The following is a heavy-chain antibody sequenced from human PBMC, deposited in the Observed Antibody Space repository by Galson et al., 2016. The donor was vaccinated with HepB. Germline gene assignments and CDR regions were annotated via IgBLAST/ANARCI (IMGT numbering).Heavy chain of an antibody. CDR1: GFAFSSHS. D-gene: IGHD2-15*01. J-gene: IGHJ4*02. CDR2: SSGSSDKI. V-gene: IGHV3-48*04. CDR3: TRGGCNYGGCHSTIDS. Sequence: SLRLSCAASGFAFSSHSMNWVRQAPGKGLEWLAYSSGSSDKIYYGDSVKVRFTISRDNDKNTVYLQMSDQRAEDTAVYNCTRGGCNYGGCHSTIDSWGQGTLVTVSS.